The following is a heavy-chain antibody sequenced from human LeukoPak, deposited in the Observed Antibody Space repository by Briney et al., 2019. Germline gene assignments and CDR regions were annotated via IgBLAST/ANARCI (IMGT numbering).Heavy chain of an antibody. CDR2: ISGSGGST. Sequence: GGSLRLSCAASGFTFSSYAMSWVRPAPGKGLEWVSAISGSGGSTYYADSVKGRFTISRDNSKNTLYLQMNSLRAEDTAVYYCAKDRYDSSGYSYYFDYWGQGTLVTVSS. J-gene: IGHJ4*02. D-gene: IGHD3-22*01. V-gene: IGHV3-23*01. CDR3: AKDRYDSSGYSYYFDY. CDR1: GFTFSSYA.